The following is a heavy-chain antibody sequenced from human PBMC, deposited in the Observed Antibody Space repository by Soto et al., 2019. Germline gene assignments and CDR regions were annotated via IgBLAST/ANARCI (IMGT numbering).Heavy chain of an antibody. J-gene: IGHJ4*02. CDR1: GGSISSGGYY. V-gene: IGHV4-31*03. CDR3: ARVKAVYGSGSYYKRYFDY. D-gene: IGHD3-10*01. CDR2: IYYSGST. Sequence: SETLSLTCTVSGGSISSGGYYWSWIRQHPGKGLEWIGYIYYSGSTYYNPSLKSRVTISVDTSKNQFSLKLSSVTAADTAVYYCARVKAVYGSGSYYKRYFDYWGQGTLVTVSS.